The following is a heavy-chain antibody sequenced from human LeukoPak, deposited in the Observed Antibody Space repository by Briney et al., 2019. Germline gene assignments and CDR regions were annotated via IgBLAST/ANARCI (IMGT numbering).Heavy chain of an antibody. CDR2: IIPIFGAA. V-gene: IGHV1-69*13. CDR1: GGTFSSYA. D-gene: IGHD3-22*01. J-gene: IGHJ4*02. Sequence: SVKVSCKASGGTFSSYAISWVRQAPGRGLEWMGGIIPIFGAANYAQKFQGRVTITADESTSRAYMELSSLRSEDTAVYYCARVVRVYYYDSSGYYEPGEIDYWGQGTLVTVSS. CDR3: ARVVRVYYYDSSGYYEPGEIDY.